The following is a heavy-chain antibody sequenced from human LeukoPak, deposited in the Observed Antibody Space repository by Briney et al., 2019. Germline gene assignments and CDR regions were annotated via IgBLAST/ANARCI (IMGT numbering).Heavy chain of an antibody. CDR1: GGAISSSSYY. Sequence: SETLSLTCTVSGGAISSSSYYWGWIRQPPGKGLEWIGSSYYSGSAYYNPALKSLVTVSVDTSQNQFSLKRSAVAAADTAVYYCARLLGSYYMDVWGKGTTVTISS. V-gene: IGHV4-39*01. CDR3: ARLLGSYYMDV. J-gene: IGHJ6*03. D-gene: IGHD1-1*01. CDR2: SYYSGSA.